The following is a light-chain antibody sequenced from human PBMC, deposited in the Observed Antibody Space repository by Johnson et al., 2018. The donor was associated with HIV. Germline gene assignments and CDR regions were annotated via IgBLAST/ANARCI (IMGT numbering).Light chain of an antibody. CDR2: END. J-gene: IGLJ1*01. CDR3: GSWANTLSGVV. CDR1: SSNIGSNY. V-gene: IGLV1-51*01. Sequence: QSVLTQPPSVSAAPGQKVIISCSGRSSNIGSNYVSWYQHLPGTAPKLLIYENDKRPSGIPDRFSASKSGPSATLDITGLQTGDEGDYCCGSWANTLSGVVFGAGTKVTV.